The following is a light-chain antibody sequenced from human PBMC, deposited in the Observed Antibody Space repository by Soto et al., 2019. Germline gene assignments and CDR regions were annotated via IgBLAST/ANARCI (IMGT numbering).Light chain of an antibody. J-gene: IGKJ5*01. CDR2: GAF. Sequence: EIVLTQSPATLSVSPGERATLSCRASQSVGKNLDWYHQKPGQAPRLLIYGAFNRATGIPARFSGSGSGTDFTLTISSLEPEDFAVYYFQQRNIWPPVTFGQGTRLEIK. V-gene: IGKV3-11*01. CDR3: QQRNIWPPVT. CDR1: QSVGKN.